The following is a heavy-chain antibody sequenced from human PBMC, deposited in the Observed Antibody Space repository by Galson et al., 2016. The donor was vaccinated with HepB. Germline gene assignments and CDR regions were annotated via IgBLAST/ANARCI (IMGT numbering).Heavy chain of an antibody. CDR2: IDYSGST. CDR3: AREGDGYIIDH. J-gene: IGHJ4*02. V-gene: IGHV4-59*01. Sequence: SETLSLTCIVSGGSISSYYWSWIRQPPGKGLEWIAYIDYSGSTNYNPYLKSRVTISVDTSKNQFSLKLSSLTAADTAVYYCAREGDGYIIDHWGQGTLVTVSS. CDR1: GGSISSYY. D-gene: IGHD5-24*01.